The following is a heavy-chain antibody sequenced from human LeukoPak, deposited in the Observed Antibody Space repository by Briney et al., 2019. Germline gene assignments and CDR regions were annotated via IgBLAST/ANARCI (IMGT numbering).Heavy chain of an antibody. CDR3: AKGSKAVLLTRDHYMDV. J-gene: IGHJ6*03. D-gene: IGHD6-19*01. CDR1: GFTFSDES. CDR2: IRYDGSNK. Sequence: PGGSLRLSCAASGFTFSDESMTWVRQAPGKGLEWVAFIRYDGSNKKYADSVRGRFTISRDNSKNTLYLQMNSLRAEDTAVYFCAKGSKAVLLTRDHYMDVWGKGTTVTISS. V-gene: IGHV3-30*02.